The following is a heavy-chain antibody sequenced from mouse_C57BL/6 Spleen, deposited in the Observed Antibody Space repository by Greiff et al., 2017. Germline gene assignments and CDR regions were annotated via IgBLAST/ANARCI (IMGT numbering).Heavy chain of an antibody. CDR2: IHPSDSDT. J-gene: IGHJ1*03. CDR3: ARKGNYVDWYFDV. D-gene: IGHD2-1*01. V-gene: IGHV1-74*01. Sequence: VKLQQPGAELVKPGASVKVSCKASGYTFTSYWMHWVKQRPGQGLEWIGRIHPSDSDTNYNEKFKSKATLTVDTSSSTAYMQLSSLTSEDSAVYYCARKGNYVDWYFDVWGTGTTVTVSS. CDR1: GYTFTSYW.